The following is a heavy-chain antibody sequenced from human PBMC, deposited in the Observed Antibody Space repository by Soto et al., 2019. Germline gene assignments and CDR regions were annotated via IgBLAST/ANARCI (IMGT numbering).Heavy chain of an antibody. Sequence: GGSLRLSCAASGFSFSTYSMAWVRQAAGKGPQWVSGLSGGGANTFYIDSVRGRFTISVDNSKNMVYLQMDSLRADDTAVYYCARWSGYADAWGQGTLVTVSS. D-gene: IGHD4-17*01. CDR3: ARWSGYADA. CDR2: LSGGGANT. J-gene: IGHJ4*02. CDR1: GFSFSTYS. V-gene: IGHV3-23*01.